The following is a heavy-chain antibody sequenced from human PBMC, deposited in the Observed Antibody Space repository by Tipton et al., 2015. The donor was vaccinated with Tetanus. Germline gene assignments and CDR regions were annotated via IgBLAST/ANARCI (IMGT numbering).Heavy chain of an antibody. J-gene: IGHJ4*02. CDR3: ARSFFDGSGYKIDN. V-gene: IGHV4-31*03. Sequence: TLSLTCSVSGDSISRGGYFWKWIRPRPGKGPGWIGYNYYSGTTTYNPSLKSRVTMSVDASKNQFSLQLGSMTAADTAVVFCARSFFDGSGYKIDNWGQGTLVTVSS. D-gene: IGHD3-22*01. CDR2: NYYSGTT. CDR1: GDSISRGGYF.